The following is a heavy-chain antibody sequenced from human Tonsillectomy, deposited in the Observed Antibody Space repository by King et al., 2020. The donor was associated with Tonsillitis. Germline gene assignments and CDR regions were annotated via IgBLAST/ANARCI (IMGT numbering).Heavy chain of an antibody. CDR1: GGSISSYY. Sequence: QLQESGPGLVKPSETLSLTCTVSGGSISSYYWSWIRQPPGKGLEWIGYIYYSGSTYYNPSLKSRVTISVDTSRNQFSLKLTSVTAADTALYYCARRRSIVGAAPTDAFDIWGQGTMVTVSS. D-gene: IGHD1-26*01. CDR3: ARRRSIVGAAPTDAFDI. J-gene: IGHJ3*02. CDR2: IYYSGST. V-gene: IGHV4-59*08.